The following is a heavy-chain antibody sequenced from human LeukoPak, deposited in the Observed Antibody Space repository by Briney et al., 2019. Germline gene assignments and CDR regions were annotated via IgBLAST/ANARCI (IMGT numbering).Heavy chain of an antibody. CDR3: ARGPDYYYYGMDV. CDR1: GFTFSSYS. V-gene: IGHV3-21*01. J-gene: IGHJ6*02. CDR2: ISSSSSYI. Sequence: KTGGSLRLSCAASGFTFSSYSMNWVRQAPGKGLEWVSSISSSSSYIYYADSVKGRFTISRDNAKNSLYLQMYSLRAEDTAVYYCARGPDYYYYGMDVWGQGTTVTVSS.